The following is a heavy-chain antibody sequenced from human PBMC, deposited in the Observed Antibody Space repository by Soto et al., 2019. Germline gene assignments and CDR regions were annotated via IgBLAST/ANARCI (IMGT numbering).Heavy chain of an antibody. J-gene: IGHJ6*02. V-gene: IGHV1-24*01. CDR2: FDPEDGET. Sequence: ASVKVSCKVSGYTLTELSMHWVRQAPGKGLEWMGGFDPEDGETIYAQKFQGRVTMTTDTSTSTAYMELRSLRSDDTAVYYCARALFDIAAAGMDVWGQGTTVTVSS. CDR1: GYTLTELS. CDR3: ARALFDIAAAGMDV. D-gene: IGHD6-13*01.